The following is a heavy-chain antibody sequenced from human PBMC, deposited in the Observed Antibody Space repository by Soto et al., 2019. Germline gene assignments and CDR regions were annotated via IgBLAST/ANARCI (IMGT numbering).Heavy chain of an antibody. J-gene: IGHJ6*02. CDR3: ANDEEAVGGYCNNGVCYPGYYYGMDV. Sequence: GGSLRLSCAASGFTFSSYAMSWVRQAPGKGLEWVSAISGSGGSTYYADSVKGRFTIYRDNSKNPLYLQMNSLRDEETTVYYGANDEEAVGGYCNNGVCYPGYYYGMDVWGQGTTVTVSS. D-gene: IGHD2-8*01. V-gene: IGHV3-23*01. CDR1: GFTFSSYA. CDR2: ISGSGGST.